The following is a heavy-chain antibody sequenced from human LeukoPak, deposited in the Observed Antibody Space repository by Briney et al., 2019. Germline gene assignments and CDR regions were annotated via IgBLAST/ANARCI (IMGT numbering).Heavy chain of an antibody. V-gene: IGHV3-21*01. J-gene: IGHJ6*02. D-gene: IGHD6-13*01. CDR3: ARDKVKQQLVRYYYYGMDV. CDR1: GFTFSSYS. Sequence: GGSPRLSCAASGFTFSSYSMNWVRQAPGKGLEWVSSISSSSSYIYYADSVKGRFTISRDNAKNSLYLQMNSLRAEDTAVYYCARDKVKQQLVRYYYYGMDVWGQGTTVTVSS. CDR2: ISSSSSYI.